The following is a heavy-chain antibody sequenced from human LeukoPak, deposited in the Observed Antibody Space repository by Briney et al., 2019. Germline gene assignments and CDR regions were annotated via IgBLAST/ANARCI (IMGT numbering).Heavy chain of an antibody. D-gene: IGHD1-26*01. CDR3: ARKVLGATSWSLDY. J-gene: IGHJ4*02. Sequence: GGSLRLSCAASGFTFDHYAMSWVRQAPGKGLEWVSSISSSSSYIYYADSVKGRFTISRDNAKNSLYLQMNSLRAEDTAVYYCARKVLGATSWSLDYWGQGTLVTVSS. V-gene: IGHV3-21*01. CDR2: ISSSSSYI. CDR1: GFTFDHYA.